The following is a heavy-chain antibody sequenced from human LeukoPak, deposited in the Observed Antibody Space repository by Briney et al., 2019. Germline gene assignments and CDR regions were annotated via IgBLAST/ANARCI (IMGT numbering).Heavy chain of an antibody. CDR1: GFTFSSYW. J-gene: IGHJ4*02. D-gene: IGHD5-12*01. Sequence: GGSLRLSCAASGFTFSSYWMSWVRQAPGKGLEWVANIKQDGSEKYYVDSVKGRFTISRDNAKNSLYLQMNSLRAEDTAVYYCARAQGWIVATMFDYWGQGTLVTVSS. CDR3: ARAQGWIVATMFDY. V-gene: IGHV3-7*01. CDR2: IKQDGSEK.